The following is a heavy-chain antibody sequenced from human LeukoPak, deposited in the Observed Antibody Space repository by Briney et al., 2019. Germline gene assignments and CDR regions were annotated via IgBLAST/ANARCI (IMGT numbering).Heavy chain of an antibody. D-gene: IGHD3-9*01. CDR3: ARTYYDILTGYQQPDDY. CDR1: GGSISSSSYY. V-gene: IGHV4-39*01. Sequence: SETLSLTCTVSGGSISSSSYYWGWIRQPPGKGLEWIGSIYYSGSTYYNPSLRSRVTISVDTSKNQFSLKLSSVTAADTAVYYCARTYYDILTGYQQPDDYWGQGTLVTVTS. J-gene: IGHJ4*02. CDR2: IYYSGST.